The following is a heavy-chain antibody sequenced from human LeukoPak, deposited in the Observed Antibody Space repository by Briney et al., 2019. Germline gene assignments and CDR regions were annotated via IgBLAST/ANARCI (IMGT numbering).Heavy chain of an antibody. Sequence: VASVKVSCKASGYIFSDYYMHWVRQAPGQGLEWLGWINPKSGAADYAQQFRGRVTMTRDTSTNTDYMEMKRVTSDDTAVYYCARGAEAETSPLDFWGQGTLVIVS. CDR2: INPKSGAA. D-gene: IGHD6-13*01. J-gene: IGHJ4*02. CDR3: ARGAEAETSPLDF. V-gene: IGHV1-2*02. CDR1: GYIFSDYY.